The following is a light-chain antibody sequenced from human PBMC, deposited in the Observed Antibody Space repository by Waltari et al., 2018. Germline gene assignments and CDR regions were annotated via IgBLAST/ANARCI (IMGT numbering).Light chain of an antibody. Sequence: DSPSARSASVGNRVTITGRASRMMSTGLAWYHHKPGKSPKLLIYKASIVESGVPSRFSGSGSGTEFTLTISSLQPDDFGTYYFQQYKSYSETCGQGTKL. CDR3: QQYKSYSET. CDR1: RMMSTG. CDR2: KAS. V-gene: IGKV1-5*03. J-gene: IGKJ1*01.